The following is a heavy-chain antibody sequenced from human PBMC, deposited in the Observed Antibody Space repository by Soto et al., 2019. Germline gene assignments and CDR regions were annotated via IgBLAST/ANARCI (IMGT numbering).Heavy chain of an antibody. CDR3: ARVDIVATVGDYYYGMDV. J-gene: IGHJ6*02. CDR1: GYTFTSYG. D-gene: IGHD5-12*01. Sequence: ASVKVSCKDSGYTFTSYGISWVRQAPGQGLEWMGWISAYNGNTNYAQKLQGRVTMTTDTSTSTAYMELRSLRSDDTAVYYCARVDIVATVGDYYYGMDVWGQGTTVTVSS. CDR2: ISAYNGNT. V-gene: IGHV1-18*04.